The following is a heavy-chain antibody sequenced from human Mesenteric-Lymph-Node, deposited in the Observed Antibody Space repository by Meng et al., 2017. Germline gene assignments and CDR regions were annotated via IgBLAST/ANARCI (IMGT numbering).Heavy chain of an antibody. CDR3: ARSRRDYYGSGTYYNDY. D-gene: IGHD3-10*01. V-gene: IGHV1-8*01. Sequence: ASVKVSCQASGYTFASYDVHWVRQATGHGLEWMGRMNPNSDNTDYAQKFLGRVTMTKNTSISTTYMELSSLRYEDTAVYCCARSRRDYYGSGTYYNDYWGQGTLVTFSS. J-gene: IGHJ4*02. CDR2: MNPNSDNT. CDR1: GYTFASYD.